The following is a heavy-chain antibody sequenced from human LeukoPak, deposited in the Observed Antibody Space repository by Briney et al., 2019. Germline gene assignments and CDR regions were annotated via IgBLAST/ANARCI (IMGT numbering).Heavy chain of an antibody. D-gene: IGHD5-24*01. CDR1: GFTFSSYD. J-gene: IGHJ3*02. CDR3: ARGMRMATITEYAFDI. Sequence: GGSLRLSCAASGFTFSSYDMHWVRQATGKGLEWVSAIGTAGDTYYPGSVKGRFTISRQNAKNSLYLRMNSLRAGDTAVYYCARGMRMATITEYAFDIWGQGTMVTVSS. V-gene: IGHV3-13*01. CDR2: IGTAGDT.